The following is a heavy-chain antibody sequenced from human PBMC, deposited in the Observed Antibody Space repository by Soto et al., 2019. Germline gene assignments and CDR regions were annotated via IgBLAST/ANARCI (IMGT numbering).Heavy chain of an antibody. CDR2: FDPEDGET. Sequence: ASVKVSCKVSGYTLTELSMHWVRQAPGKGLEWMGGFDPEDGETIYAQKFQGRVTMTEDTSTDTAYTELSRLRSDDTAVYYCARDSYDFWGGAGGMDVWGQGTTVTVSS. J-gene: IGHJ6*02. D-gene: IGHD3-3*01. V-gene: IGHV1-24*01. CDR3: ARDSYDFWGGAGGMDV. CDR1: GYTLTELS.